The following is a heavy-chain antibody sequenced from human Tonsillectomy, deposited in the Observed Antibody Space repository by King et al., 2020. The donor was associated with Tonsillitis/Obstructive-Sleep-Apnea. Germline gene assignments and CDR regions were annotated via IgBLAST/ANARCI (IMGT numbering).Heavy chain of an antibody. V-gene: IGHV3-30*04. Sequence: VQLVESGGGVVQPGRSLRLSCAASGFSINHYAMHWVRQAPGKGLEWLAVISYDESNNYYADSVKGRFTISRDTSKNTLYLQMNSPRPEDTALYYCARGGFSSSWYYMDVWGKGTTVTVSS. CDR1: GFSINHYA. J-gene: IGHJ6*03. CDR2: ISYDESNN. CDR3: ARGGFSSSWYYMDV. D-gene: IGHD6-13*01.